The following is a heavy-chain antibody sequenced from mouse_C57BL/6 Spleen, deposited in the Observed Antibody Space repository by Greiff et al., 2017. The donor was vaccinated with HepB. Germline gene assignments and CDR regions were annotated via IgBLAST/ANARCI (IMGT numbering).Heavy chain of an antibody. V-gene: IGHV1-26*01. J-gene: IGHJ3*01. CDR2: INPNNGGT. Sequence: EVQLQQSGPELVKPGASVKISCKASGYTFTDYYMNWVKQSHGKSLEWIGDINPNNGGTSYNQKFKGKATLTVDKSSSTAYMELRSLTSEDSAVYYCAREKDYGSSPWFAYWGQRTLVTVSA. CDR1: GYTFTDYY. D-gene: IGHD1-1*01. CDR3: AREKDYGSSPWFAY.